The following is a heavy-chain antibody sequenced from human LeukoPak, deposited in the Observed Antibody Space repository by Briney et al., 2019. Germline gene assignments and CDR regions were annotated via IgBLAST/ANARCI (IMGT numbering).Heavy chain of an antibody. Sequence: SETLSLTCTVSGDSISSSYYYWGWIRQPPGKGLEWIGSIDYSGSTNYNPSLESRATISVDKSKNQFSLKLNSVTAADTAVYYCARAYYYYMDVWGKGTTVSVSS. V-gene: IGHV4-39*07. CDR2: IDYSGST. CDR1: GDSISSSYYY. J-gene: IGHJ6*03. CDR3: ARAYYYYMDV.